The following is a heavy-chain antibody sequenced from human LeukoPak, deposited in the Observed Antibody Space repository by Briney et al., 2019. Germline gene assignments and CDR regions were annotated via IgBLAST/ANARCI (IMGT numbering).Heavy chain of an antibody. D-gene: IGHD3-9*01. CDR1: GASVSRGSYY. J-gene: IGHJ4*02. V-gene: IGHV4-61*02. CDR3: AGTYYDILTGYYNVMGSFDY. Sequence: PSETLSLTCTVSGASVSRGSYYWNWIWQPAGKGLEWIGRIYTSGSTNYNPSLKSRFTISLDTSKNRFSLKLSSVTAADTAMYYCAGTYYDILTGYYNVMGSFDYWGQGTLVTVSS. CDR2: IYTSGST.